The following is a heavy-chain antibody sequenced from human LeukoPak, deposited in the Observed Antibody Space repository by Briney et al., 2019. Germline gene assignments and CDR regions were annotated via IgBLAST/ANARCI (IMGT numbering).Heavy chain of an antibody. D-gene: IGHD3-10*01. Sequence: SETLSLTCTVSGVSIKSGDYYWGWIRQPPGKGLEWLGNIYYSGSTNYNPSLTSRVTMTVDTSRNQFSLKVKSMTDADTAVYYCVRDASGGNHGSGSPDHWGQGTLVIVSS. J-gene: IGHJ5*02. V-gene: IGHV4-30-4*08. CDR1: GVSIKSGDYY. CDR3: VRDASGGNHGSGSPDH. CDR2: IYYSGST.